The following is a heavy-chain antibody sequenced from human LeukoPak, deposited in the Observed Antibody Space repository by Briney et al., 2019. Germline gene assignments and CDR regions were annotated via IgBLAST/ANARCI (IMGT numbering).Heavy chain of an antibody. J-gene: IGHJ5*02. Sequence: GGSLRLSCAASGFTFSSYAMSWVRQAPGKGLEWVANIKQDGSEKYYVDSVKGRFTISRDNAKNSLYLQMNSLRAEDTAVYYCARDWFGETWGQGTLVTVSS. D-gene: IGHD3-10*01. CDR2: IKQDGSEK. CDR1: GFTFSSYA. CDR3: ARDWFGET. V-gene: IGHV3-7*01.